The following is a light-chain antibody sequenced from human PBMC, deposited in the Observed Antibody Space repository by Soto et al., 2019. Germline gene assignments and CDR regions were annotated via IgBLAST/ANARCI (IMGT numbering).Light chain of an antibody. CDR2: ATS. CDR3: QESYTSPAVS. Sequence: DIQMTQSPSSLSASVGDRVTVTCRASHSISSYLNWYQLKPGKAPKLLIYATSTLQSGVPSRFSGSGSGTEFTLTISSLQAEDFATYFCQESYTSPAVSFGGGTKVDIK. V-gene: IGKV1-39*01. CDR1: HSISSY. J-gene: IGKJ4*01.